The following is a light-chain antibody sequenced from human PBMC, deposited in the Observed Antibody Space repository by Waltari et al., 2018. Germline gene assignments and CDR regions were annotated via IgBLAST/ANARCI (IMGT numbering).Light chain of an antibody. CDR2: AAS. CDR3: QQSYSSLPIT. Sequence: DILLTQSPSSLSASVGDRVTITCRAGQSLGTSLNWYQQKPGNAPNLLIYAASSLQSGVPSRFSGSGSGIEFTLTISSLQPEDFATYYCQQSYSSLPITFGQGTRLEIK. CDR1: QSLGTS. V-gene: IGKV1-39*01. J-gene: IGKJ5*01.